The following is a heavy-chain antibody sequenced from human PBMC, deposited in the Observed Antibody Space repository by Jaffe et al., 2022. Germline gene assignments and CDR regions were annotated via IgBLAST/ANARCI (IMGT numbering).Heavy chain of an antibody. CDR2: IYYSGST. V-gene: IGHV4-39*02. Sequence: QLQLQESGPGLVKPSETLSLTCTVSGGSISSSSYYWGWIRQPPGKGLEWIGSIYYSGSTYYNPSLKSRVTISVDTSKNQFSLKLSSVTAADTAVYYCARDGYSSGSYDAFDIWGQGTMVTVSS. CDR3: ARDGYSSGSYDAFDI. J-gene: IGHJ3*02. CDR1: GGSISSSSYY. D-gene: IGHD6-19*01.